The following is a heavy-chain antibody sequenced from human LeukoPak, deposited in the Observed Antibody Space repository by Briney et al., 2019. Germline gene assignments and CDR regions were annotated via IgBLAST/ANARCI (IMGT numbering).Heavy chain of an antibody. J-gene: IGHJ4*02. V-gene: IGHV3-23*01. CDR1: GFTFSGSA. D-gene: IGHD4-17*01. Sequence: GGSLRLSCAASGFTFSGSAMHWVRQAPGKGLEWVSAISGSGGSTYYADSVKGRFTISRDNSKNTLYLQMNSLRAEDTAVYYCAKDRASGYGDPFDYWGQGTLVTVSS. CDR2: ISGSGGST. CDR3: AKDRASGYGDPFDY.